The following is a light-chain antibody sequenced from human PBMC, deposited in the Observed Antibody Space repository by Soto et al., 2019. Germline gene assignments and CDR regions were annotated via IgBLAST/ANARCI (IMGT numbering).Light chain of an antibody. CDR2: EVS. CDR3: TSYAGSNNMGV. CDR1: SSDVGGYDY. J-gene: IGLJ1*01. Sequence: QSALTQPPSASGSPGQSVTISWTGTSSDVGGYDYVSWYQQRPGKAPKLMIYEVSKRPSGVPDRFSGSKSGNTASLTVSGLQAEDEADYYCTSYAGSNNMGVFGTGTKVTVL. V-gene: IGLV2-8*01.